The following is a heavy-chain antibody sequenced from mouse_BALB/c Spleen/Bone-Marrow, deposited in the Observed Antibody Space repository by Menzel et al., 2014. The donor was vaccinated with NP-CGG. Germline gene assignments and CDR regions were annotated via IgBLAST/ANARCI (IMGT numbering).Heavy chain of an antibody. Sequence: VQLQQSGPDLVKPSQSISFTCTVTGYSIASGYSWHWLRQFPGNKLEWMGYIHYSGSTNYNPSLKSRISVTRDTSKNQFFLQLNSVTTEDTATFYCVRNYVYSFDYWGQGTTLTVSS. J-gene: IGHJ2*01. V-gene: IGHV3-1*02. CDR1: GYSIASGYS. CDR3: VRNYVYSFDY. CDR2: IHYSGST. D-gene: IGHD1-1*01.